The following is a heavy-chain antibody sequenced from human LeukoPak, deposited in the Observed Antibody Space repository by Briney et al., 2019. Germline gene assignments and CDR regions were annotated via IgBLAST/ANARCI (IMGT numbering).Heavy chain of an antibody. CDR3: ARHAPKYGSVFPRQNWFDP. Sequence: SETLSLTCTVSGGSISSSSYYWGWIRQPPGKGLEWIGEINHGGSTNYNPSLKSRVTISVDTSQNQFSLRLSSVTAADTAVYYCARHAPKYGSVFPRQNWFDPWGQGTLVTVSS. D-gene: IGHD3-10*01. CDR2: INHGGST. V-gene: IGHV4-39*01. J-gene: IGHJ5*02. CDR1: GGSISSSSYY.